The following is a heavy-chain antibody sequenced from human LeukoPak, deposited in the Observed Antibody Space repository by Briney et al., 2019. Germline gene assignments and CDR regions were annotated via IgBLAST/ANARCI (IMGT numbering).Heavy chain of an antibody. V-gene: IGHV4-59*01. CDR1: GGSIRSYY. CDR2: IYDSGTT. CDR3: ARSVVVTATLRYHHGMDV. Sequence: KASETLSLTCTVSGGSIRSYYWNWVRQPPGKGLEWIGYIYDSGTTNYNPSLKSRVTMSVDSSKNQFSLKLTSVTAADTAVYYCARSVVVTATLRYHHGMDVWGQGTTVTVSS. D-gene: IGHD2-21*02. J-gene: IGHJ6*02.